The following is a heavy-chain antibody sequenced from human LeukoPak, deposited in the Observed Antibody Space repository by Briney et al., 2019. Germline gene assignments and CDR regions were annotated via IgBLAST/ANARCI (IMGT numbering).Heavy chain of an antibody. CDR1: GFTFSSYA. CDR2: ISYDGSNK. CDR3: TPLPSSGWYHFDH. D-gene: IGHD6-19*01. Sequence: PGGSLRLSCAASGFTFSSYAMHWVRQAPGKGLEWVAVISYDGSNKYYADSVKGRFTISRDNSKNTLYLQMNSLRAEDTAVYYCTPLPSSGWYHFDHWGQGTLVTVSS. V-gene: IGHV3-30-3*01. J-gene: IGHJ4*02.